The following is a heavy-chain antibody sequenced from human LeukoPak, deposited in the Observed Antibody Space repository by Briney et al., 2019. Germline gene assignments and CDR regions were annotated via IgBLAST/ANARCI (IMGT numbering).Heavy chain of an antibody. CDR2: IYYSGST. CDR3: ARGERYSSGWPYFDY. V-gene: IGHV4-59*01. Sequence: ASETLSLTCTVSGGSISSYYWNWIRQPPGKGLEGIGYIYYSGSTNYNPSLKSRVTISVDTSKNQFSLKLSSVTAADTAVYYCARGERYSSGWPYFDYWGQGTLVTVSS. D-gene: IGHD6-19*01. J-gene: IGHJ4*02. CDR1: GGSISSYY.